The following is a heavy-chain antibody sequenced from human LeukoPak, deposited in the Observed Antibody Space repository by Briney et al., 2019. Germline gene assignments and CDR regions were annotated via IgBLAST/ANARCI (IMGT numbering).Heavy chain of an antibody. V-gene: IGHV3-11*04. D-gene: IGHD2-2*01. CDR1: GFTFSDYY. J-gene: IGHJ4*02. CDR3: ASAVPAAASFDY. Sequence: PGGSLRLSCAASGFTFSDYYMSWIRQAPGKGLEWVSYISSSGSTIYYADSVKGRFTISRDNAKNSLYLQMNSLGAEDTAVYYCASAVPAAASFDYWGQGTLVTVSS. CDR2: ISSSGSTI.